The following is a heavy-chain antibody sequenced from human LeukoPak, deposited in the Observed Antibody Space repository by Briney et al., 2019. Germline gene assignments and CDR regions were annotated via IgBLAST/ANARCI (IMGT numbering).Heavy chain of an antibody. CDR3: AKVYCSSTSCPGRDY. CDR1: GFTFSSYG. D-gene: IGHD2-2*01. CDR2: IRYDGSNK. V-gene: IGHV3-30*02. J-gene: IGHJ4*02. Sequence: GGSLRLSCAASGFTFSSYGMHWVRQAPGKGLEWVAFIRYDGSNKYYADSVKGRFTIPRDNSKNTLYLQMNSLRAEDTAVYYCAKVYCSSTSCPGRDYWGQGTLVTVSS.